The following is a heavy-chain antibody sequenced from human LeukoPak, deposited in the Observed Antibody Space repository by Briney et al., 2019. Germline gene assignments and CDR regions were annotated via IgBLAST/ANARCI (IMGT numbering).Heavy chain of an antibody. D-gene: IGHD3-22*01. CDR1: GGSFSGYY. V-gene: IGHV4-34*01. Sequence: SETLSLTCAVYGGSFSGYYWSWIRQPPGKGLEWIGEINHSGSTNYNPSLKSRVTISVDTSKNQFSLKLSSVTAADTAVYYCARGPYYYDSSGYYSVYWGQGTLVIVSS. CDR3: ARGPYYYDSSGYYSVY. J-gene: IGHJ4*02. CDR2: INHSGST.